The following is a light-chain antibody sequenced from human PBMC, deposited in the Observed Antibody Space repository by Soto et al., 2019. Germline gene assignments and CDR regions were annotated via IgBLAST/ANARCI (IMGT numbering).Light chain of an antibody. CDR2: DAS. Sequence: DIQMTQSPSTLSGSVGDRFSITCRASQSISSWLAWYQQKPGKAPKLLIYDASTLESGVPSRFSGSGSGTEFTLTISSLQPDDFATYYCQQYNSYWTFGPGTKVDI. V-gene: IGKV1-5*01. J-gene: IGKJ1*01. CDR1: QSISSW. CDR3: QQYNSYWT.